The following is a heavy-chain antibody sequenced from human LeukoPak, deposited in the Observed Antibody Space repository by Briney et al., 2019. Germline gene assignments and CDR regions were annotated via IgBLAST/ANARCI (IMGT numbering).Heavy chain of an antibody. CDR1: EFTFSNYA. V-gene: IGHV3-23*01. CDR2: ISGSGDNT. Sequence: GGSLRLSCAASEFTFSNYAMSWVRQAPGKGLEWVSAISGSGDNTYYADSVEGRFTISRDNSKNTLYLQMNSLRAEDTAVYYCAKDRGYNYGNPLCWGQGTLVTVSS. D-gene: IGHD5-18*01. J-gene: IGHJ4*02. CDR3: AKDRGYNYGNPLC.